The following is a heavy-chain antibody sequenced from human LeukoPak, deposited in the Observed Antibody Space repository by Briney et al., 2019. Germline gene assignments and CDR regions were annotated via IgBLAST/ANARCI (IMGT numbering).Heavy chain of an antibody. Sequence: PGGSLRLSCAASGFTFSSYAMSWVRQAPGKRLEWVSAISGSGGSTYYADSVKGRFTISRDNSKNTLYMQMNSLRAEDTAVYYCAKRGNRPYYFDYWGQGTLVTVSS. CDR2: ISGSGGST. CDR3: AKRGNRPYYFDY. CDR1: GFTFSSYA. V-gene: IGHV3-23*01. J-gene: IGHJ4*02. D-gene: IGHD1-14*01.